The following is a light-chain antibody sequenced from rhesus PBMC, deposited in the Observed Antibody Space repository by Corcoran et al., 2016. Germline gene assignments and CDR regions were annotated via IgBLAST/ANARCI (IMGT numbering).Light chain of an antibody. CDR1: QNIYTN. Sequence: DIQMTQSPSALSASVGDRVTISCRASQNIYTNLAWYQQKPGKAPKFLMFGTSILQAGIPSRFSGSGSGTDFTLTISSLQPEDSATYYCQQYYDYPLTFGGGTKVESK. V-gene: IGKV1-44*03. CDR2: GTS. J-gene: IGKJ4*01. CDR3: QQYYDYPLT.